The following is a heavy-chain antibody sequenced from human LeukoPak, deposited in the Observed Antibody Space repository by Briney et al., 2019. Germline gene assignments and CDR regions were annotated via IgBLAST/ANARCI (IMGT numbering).Heavy chain of an antibody. V-gene: IGHV1-69*13. Sequence: GASVKVSCKASGGTFSSYAISWVRQAPGQGLEWMGGIIPIFGTANYAQKFQGRVTITADEPTSTAYMELSSLRSEDTAVYYCARESGSHTKTFDIWGQGTMVTVSS. CDR1: GGTFSSYA. CDR2: IIPIFGTA. CDR3: ARESGSHTKTFDI. J-gene: IGHJ3*02. D-gene: IGHD1-26*01.